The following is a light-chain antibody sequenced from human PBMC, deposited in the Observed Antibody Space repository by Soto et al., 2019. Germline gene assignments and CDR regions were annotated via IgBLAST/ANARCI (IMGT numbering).Light chain of an antibody. J-gene: IGLJ3*02. Sequence: VLTQSASVSGSPGQSITISCTGTSSDVGGYNYVSWYQQHPGKAPKLIIYDVSNRPSGVSTRFSGSKSGNTASLDISGLPAEDEADYSCRSYTSTNSWVFGGGTKLTVL. CDR3: RSYTSTNSWV. CDR2: DVS. V-gene: IGLV2-14*01. CDR1: SSDVGGYNY.